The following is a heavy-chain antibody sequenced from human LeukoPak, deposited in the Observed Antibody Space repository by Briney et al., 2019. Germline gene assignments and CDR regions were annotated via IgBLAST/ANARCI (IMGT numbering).Heavy chain of an antibody. V-gene: IGHV3-21*01. J-gene: IGHJ6*02. D-gene: IGHD4-23*01. CDR3: ARAGSAAYGGKSYYYYGMDV. CDR2: TSSSSSYI. CDR1: GFTFSNAW. Sequence: PGGSLRLSCAASGFTFSNAWMSWVRQAPGKGLEWVSSTSSSSSYIYYADSVKGRFTISRDNAKNSLYLQMNSLRAEDTAVYYCARAGSAAYGGKSYYYYGMDVWGQGTTVTVSS.